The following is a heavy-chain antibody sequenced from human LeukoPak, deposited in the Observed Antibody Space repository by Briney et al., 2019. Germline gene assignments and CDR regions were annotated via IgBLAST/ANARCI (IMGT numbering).Heavy chain of an antibody. Sequence: KTGGSLRLSCAASRFTFSGYAMNWVRQAPGKGLEWVSSISSSSSYIYYADSVKGRFTISRDNAKNSLYLQMNSLRAEDTAVYYCARSNRQDIVVVPAVPAWVDYWGQGTLVTVSS. D-gene: IGHD2-2*01. J-gene: IGHJ4*02. V-gene: IGHV3-21*01. CDR2: ISSSSSYI. CDR3: ARSNRQDIVVVPAVPAWVDY. CDR1: RFTFSGYA.